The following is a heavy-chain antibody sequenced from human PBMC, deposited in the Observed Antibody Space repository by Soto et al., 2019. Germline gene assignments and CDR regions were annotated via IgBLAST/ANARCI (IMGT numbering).Heavy chain of an antibody. D-gene: IGHD5-18*01. CDR3: ARGGVYSYGSGYFDY. CDR1: GFTFSSYG. Sequence: GGSLRLSCAASGFTFSSYGMHWVRQAPGKGLEWVAVIWYDGSNKYYADSVKGRFTISRDNSKNTLYLQMNSLRAEDTAVYYCARGGVYSYGSGYFDYWGQGTLVTVSS. J-gene: IGHJ4*02. CDR2: IWYDGSNK. V-gene: IGHV3-33*01.